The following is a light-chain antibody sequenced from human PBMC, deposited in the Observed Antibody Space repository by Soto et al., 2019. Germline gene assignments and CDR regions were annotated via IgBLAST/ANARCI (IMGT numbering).Light chain of an antibody. CDR1: QSVDSRF. J-gene: IGKJ2*01. CDR2: GAS. Sequence: ESMLTQSPGTLSLSPGERATLSCRASQSVDSRFLTWYQQKPGQTPRLLIYGASIRATGITDRFSGSGSGTDFTLIISRVELEDSAVYYCLQFGTSPPAFTFGQGTKLEI. CDR3: LQFGTSPPAFT. V-gene: IGKV3-20*01.